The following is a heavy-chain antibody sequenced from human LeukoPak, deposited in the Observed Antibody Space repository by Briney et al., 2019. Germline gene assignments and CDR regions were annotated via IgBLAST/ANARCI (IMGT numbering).Heavy chain of an antibody. J-gene: IGHJ4*02. CDR2: VTDSGTNT. D-gene: IGHD3-10*01. CDR3: AKNYYGSGSHVRFDY. Sequence: GGSLRLSCAASGFTFRNYAMSWVRQAPGKGLECISYVTDSGTNTYYADSVKGRFTISRDNSKNTLYLQVNSLRAEDTAVYYCAKNYYGSGSHVRFDYWGQGTLVTVSS. V-gene: IGHV3-23*01. CDR1: GFTFRNYA.